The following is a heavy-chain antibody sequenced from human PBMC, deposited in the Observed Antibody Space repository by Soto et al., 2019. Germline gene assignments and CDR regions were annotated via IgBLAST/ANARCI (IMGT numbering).Heavy chain of an antibody. CDR3: AKARGLADYYGMDV. CDR2: ISWNSGSI. CDR1: GFTFDDYV. D-gene: IGHD4-17*01. V-gene: IGHV3-9*01. Sequence: EVQLVESGGGLVQPGRSLRLSCAASGFTFDDYVMHWVRQAPGKGLEWVSGISWNSGSIGYADSVKGRFTISRDNAKNSLYLQMNSLRAEDTALYYCAKARGLADYYGMDVWGQGTTVTVSS. J-gene: IGHJ6*02.